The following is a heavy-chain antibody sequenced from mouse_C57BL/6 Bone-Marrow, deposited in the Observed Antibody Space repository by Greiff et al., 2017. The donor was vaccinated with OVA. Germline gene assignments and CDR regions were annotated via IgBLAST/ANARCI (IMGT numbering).Heavy chain of an antibody. CDR1: GYTFTSYW. J-gene: IGHJ3*01. CDR2: IYPGNSDT. Sequence: VQLQQSGTVLARPGASVKMSCKTSGYTFTSYWMHWVKQRPGQGLEWLGAIYPGNSDTSYNQKFKGKAKLTAVTSASTAYMELSSLTNEDSAVYYCKGYYYGSRGLAYWGQGTLVTVSA. D-gene: IGHD1-1*01. CDR3: KGYYYGSRGLAY. V-gene: IGHV1-5*01.